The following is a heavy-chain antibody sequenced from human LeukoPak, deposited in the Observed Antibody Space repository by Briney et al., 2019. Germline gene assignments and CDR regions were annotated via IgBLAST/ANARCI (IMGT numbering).Heavy chain of an antibody. D-gene: IGHD6-13*01. CDR1: GFTFSSYG. J-gene: IGHJ4*02. CDR3: AKDSGYSSSWSFDY. Sequence: GGSLRLSCAASGFTFSSYGMHWVRQAPGKGLEWVAVISYDGSNKYYADSVKGRFTISRDNSKNTLYLQMNSLRAEDTAVYYCAKDSGYSSSWSFDYWGQGTLVTVSS. V-gene: IGHV3-30*18. CDR2: ISYDGSNK.